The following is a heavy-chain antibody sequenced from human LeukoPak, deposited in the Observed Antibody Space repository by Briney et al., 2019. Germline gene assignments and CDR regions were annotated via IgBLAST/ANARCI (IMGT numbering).Heavy chain of an antibody. CDR1: GGSISSGDYY. CDR3: ARAPTELLYGFDY. CDR2: IYYSGST. D-gene: IGHD3-10*01. J-gene: IGHJ4*02. Sequence: SETLSLTCTVSGGSISSGDYYWSWIRLPPGKGLEWIGYIYYSGSTYYNPSLKSRVTISVDTSKNQFSLKLSSVTAADTAVYYCARAPTELLYGFDYRGQGTLVTVSS. V-gene: IGHV4-30-4*01.